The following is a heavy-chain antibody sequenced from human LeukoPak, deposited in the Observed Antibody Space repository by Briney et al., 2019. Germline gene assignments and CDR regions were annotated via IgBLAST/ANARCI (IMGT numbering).Heavy chain of an antibody. CDR1: GFTFDDYA. V-gene: IGHV3-9*03. CDR3: AKDIGPDYYDSSGYDD. CDR2: ISWNSGSI. Sequence: GGSLRLSCAPSGFTFDDYAMHWVRQAPGKGLQWVSGISWNSGSIGYADSVKGRFTISRDNAKNSLYLQMNSLRAEDMALYYCAKDIGPDYYDSSGYDDWGQGTLVTVFS. D-gene: IGHD3-22*01. J-gene: IGHJ4*02.